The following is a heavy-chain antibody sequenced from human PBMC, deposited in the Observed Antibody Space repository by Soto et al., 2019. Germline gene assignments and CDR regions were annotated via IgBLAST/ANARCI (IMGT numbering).Heavy chain of an antibody. V-gene: IGHV4-34*01. CDR1: GGSFSCYY. CDR2: INHSGST. CDR3: ARDTPILLTTVGTQRYYYGMDV. D-gene: IGHD4-17*01. J-gene: IGHJ6*02. Sequence: SETLSLTCAVYGGSFSCYYWIWIRQPPGKGLEWIGEINHSGSTNYNPSLKSRVTISVDTSKNQFSLKLSSVTAADTAVYYCARDTPILLTTVGTQRYYYGMDVWGQGTTVTVSS.